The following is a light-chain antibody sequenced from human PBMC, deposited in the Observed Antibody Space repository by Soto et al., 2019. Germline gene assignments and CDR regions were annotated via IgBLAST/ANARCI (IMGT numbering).Light chain of an antibody. CDR2: DAS. CDR3: QQYNSYLFT. V-gene: IGKV1-5*01. Sequence: DIQMTQSPSTLSASVGDRVTITCRASQSISSWLAWYQQKPGKAPKLLIYDASSLESGVPSRFSGSGSGTEFTLTFSSLQPDDFATYYCQQYNSYLFTFGPGTKVDIK. CDR1: QSISSW. J-gene: IGKJ3*01.